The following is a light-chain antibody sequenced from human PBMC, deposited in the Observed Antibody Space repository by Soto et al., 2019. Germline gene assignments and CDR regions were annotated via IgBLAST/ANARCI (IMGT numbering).Light chain of an antibody. CDR1: QSVISY. CDR3: QHYGSPPLT. Sequence: ESVLAQSPGTLSLSPGERATLSCRASQSVISYLAWYQPKPGQAPRLLIYGASSRATGIPDRFSGSWSGTDFSLTITRLSPEDFAVYYGQHYGSPPLTFGGVTKVEIK. CDR2: GAS. J-gene: IGKJ4*01. V-gene: IGKV3-20*01.